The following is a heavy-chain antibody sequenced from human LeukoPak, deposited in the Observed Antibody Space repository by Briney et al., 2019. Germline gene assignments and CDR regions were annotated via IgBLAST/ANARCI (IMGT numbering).Heavy chain of an antibody. J-gene: IGHJ4*02. CDR3: ARIYSSSSSSYYFDY. V-gene: IGHV5-51*01. D-gene: IGHD6-6*01. CDR2: IYPGDSDT. Sequence: GESLKISCKGSGYSFTSYWIGWVRQMPGKGLEWLGVIYPGDSDTRYSPSLQGQVTISADKSITTAYLQWSSLKASDTAMYYCARIYSSSSSSYYFDYWGQGTLVTVSS. CDR1: GYSFTSYW.